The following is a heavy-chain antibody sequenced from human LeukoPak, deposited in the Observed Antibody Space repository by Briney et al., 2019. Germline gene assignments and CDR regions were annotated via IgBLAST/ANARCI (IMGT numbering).Heavy chain of an antibody. V-gene: IGHV1-18*01. CDR1: GYTFNSYG. CDR2: ISAYNGNT. J-gene: IGHJ4*02. CDR3: ARGRPYYYDSSGYLFDY. Sequence: ASVKVSCKASGYTFNSYGISWVRQAPGQGLEWMGWISAYNGNTNYAQKLQGRVTMTTDTSTSTAYMELRSLRSDDTAVYYCARGRPYYYDSSGYLFDYWGQGTLVTVSS. D-gene: IGHD3-22*01.